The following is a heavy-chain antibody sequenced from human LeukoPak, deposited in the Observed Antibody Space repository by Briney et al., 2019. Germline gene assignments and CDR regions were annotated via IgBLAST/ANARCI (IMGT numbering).Heavy chain of an antibody. CDR3: ARDGALDY. CDR2: INPKNGDT. CDR1: GYTFTGYY. D-gene: IGHD3-16*01. V-gene: IGHV1-2*02. Sequence: ASVKVSCKASGYTFTGYYIHWLRQAPRQGLEWMGWINPKNGDTNSAQKFQGRVTMTRDTSINTAYMELSRLTSDDTAMYYCARDGALDYWGQGTLVTVSS. J-gene: IGHJ4*02.